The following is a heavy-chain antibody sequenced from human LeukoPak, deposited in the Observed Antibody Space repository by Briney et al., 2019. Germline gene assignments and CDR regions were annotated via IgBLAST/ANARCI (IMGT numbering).Heavy chain of an antibody. CDR2: INHSGST. CDR3: ASSYGYYYYYYGMDV. J-gene: IGHJ6*02. CDR1: GGSFSGYY. V-gene: IGHV4-34*01. Sequence: SETLSPTCAVYGGSFSGYYWSWIRQPPGKGLEWIGEINHSGSTNYNPSLKSRVTISVDTSKNQFSLKLSSVTAADTAVYYCASSYGYYYYYYGMDVWGQGTTVTVSS. D-gene: IGHD5-18*01.